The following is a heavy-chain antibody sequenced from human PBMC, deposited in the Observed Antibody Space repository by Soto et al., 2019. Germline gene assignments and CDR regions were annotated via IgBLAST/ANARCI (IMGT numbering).Heavy chain of an antibody. CDR1: GGSISSGGYY. V-gene: IGHV4-31*03. Sequence: SETLSLTCTVSGGSISSGGYYWSWIRQHPGKGLEWIGYIYYSGSTYYNPSLKSRVTISVDTSKNQFSLKLSSVTAADTAVYYCARDMDYDSSGYSIDYWGQGTLVTVSS. CDR2: IYYSGST. CDR3: ARDMDYDSSGYSIDY. D-gene: IGHD3-22*01. J-gene: IGHJ4*02.